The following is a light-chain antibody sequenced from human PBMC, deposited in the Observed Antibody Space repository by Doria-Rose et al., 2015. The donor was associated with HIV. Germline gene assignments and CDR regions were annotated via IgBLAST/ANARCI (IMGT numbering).Light chain of an antibody. CDR3: HQYGTSWT. V-gene: IGKV3-20*01. J-gene: IGKJ1*01. CDR1: QSFSSTY. CDR2: DGS. Sequence: TQSPGTLSSSPGERATLSCRASQSFSSTYLAWYQQKPGQAPSLLIYDGSTRATGIPDRFSASGPGTDFTLTINRLEPEDFALYYCHQYGTSWTFGQGTKVEI.